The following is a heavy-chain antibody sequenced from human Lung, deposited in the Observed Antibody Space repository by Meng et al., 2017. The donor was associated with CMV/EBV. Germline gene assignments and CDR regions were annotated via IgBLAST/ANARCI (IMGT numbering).Heavy chain of an antibody. V-gene: IGHV3-30-3*01. D-gene: IGHD6-6*01. CDR3: ARGGYSSSSGAFDI. CDR1: GFTFSSYA. CDR2: ISYDGSNK. Sequence: SCTASGFTFSSYAMHWVRQAPGKGLEWVAVISYDGSNKYYADSVKGRFTISRDNSKNTLYLQMNSLRAEDTAVYYCARGGYSSSSGAFDIWGQAXMVTVSS. J-gene: IGHJ3*02.